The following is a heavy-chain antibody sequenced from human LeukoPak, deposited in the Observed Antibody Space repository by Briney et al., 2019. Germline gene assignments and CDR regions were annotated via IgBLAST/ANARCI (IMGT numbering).Heavy chain of an antibody. CDR2: ISSSSSYI. V-gene: IGHV3-21*01. CDR3: ARELNVDTAMATGY. Sequence: GGSLRLSCAASGFTFSSYSMSWVRQAPGKGLEWVSSISSSSSYIYYADSVKGRFTIFRDNAKNSLYLQMNSLRAEDTAVYYCARELNVDTAMATGYWGQGTLVTVSS. CDR1: GFTFSSYS. J-gene: IGHJ4*02. D-gene: IGHD5-18*01.